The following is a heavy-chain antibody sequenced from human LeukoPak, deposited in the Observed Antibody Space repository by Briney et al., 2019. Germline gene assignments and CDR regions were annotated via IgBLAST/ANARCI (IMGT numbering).Heavy chain of an antibody. Sequence: SETLSLTCSVYGGSLSGYYWSWIRQPPGKGLEWIGEINHSGNTNYNPSLKSRVTMSVDTSKNHFYLKLSSVTAADTAVYYCARQGSGTSYYYYTFPYWGQGTLVTVSS. CDR3: ARQGSGTSYYYYTFPY. J-gene: IGHJ4*02. V-gene: IGHV4-34*01. D-gene: IGHD1-26*01. CDR1: GGSLSGYY. CDR2: INHSGNT.